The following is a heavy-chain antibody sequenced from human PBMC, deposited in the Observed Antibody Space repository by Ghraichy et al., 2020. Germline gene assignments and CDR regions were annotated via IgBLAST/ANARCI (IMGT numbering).Heavy chain of an antibody. Sequence: SETLSLTCTVSGGSISSSSYYWGWIRQPPGKGLEWIGSISYSGSTYHNPSLKSRVTISVDTSKNQFSLRLSSVTAAETAVYYCARVSITMIVGFGFDYWGQGTMVTVSS. CDR3: ARVSITMIVGFGFDY. CDR2: ISYSGST. CDR1: GGSISSSSYY. J-gene: IGHJ4*02. V-gene: IGHV4-39*01. D-gene: IGHD3-22*01.